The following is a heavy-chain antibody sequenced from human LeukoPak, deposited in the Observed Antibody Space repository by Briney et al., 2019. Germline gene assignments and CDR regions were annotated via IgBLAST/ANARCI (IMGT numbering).Heavy chain of an antibody. CDR2: ISGTGGST. CDR1: GFTFSSYA. D-gene: IGHD4-17*01. Sequence: GGSLRLSCAASGFTFSSYAMSWVRQTPGKGREWVSVISGTGGSTYYADSVKGRFTISRDNSKNTLYLQMNSLRADDTAVYYCAKEIYGDSTGGRFQHWGQGTLVTVSS. V-gene: IGHV3-23*01. J-gene: IGHJ1*01. CDR3: AKEIYGDSTGGRFQH.